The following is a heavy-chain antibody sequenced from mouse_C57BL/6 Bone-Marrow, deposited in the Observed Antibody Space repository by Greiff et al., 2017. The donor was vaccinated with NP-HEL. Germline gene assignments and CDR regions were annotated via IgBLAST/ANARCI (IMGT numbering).Heavy chain of an antibody. Sequence: QVQLQQSGAELARPGASVKLSCKASGYTFTSYGISWVKQRPGQGLEWIGEIYPRSGNTYYTEKFKGKAPLTADKSSSTAYMQLRSLTSEDSAVYVCARGKNYYYGDFDYWGQGTTLTVSA. V-gene: IGHV1-81*01. D-gene: IGHD1-1*01. CDR3: ARGKNYYYGDFDY. CDR2: IYPRSGNT. CDR1: GYTFTSYG. J-gene: IGHJ2*01.